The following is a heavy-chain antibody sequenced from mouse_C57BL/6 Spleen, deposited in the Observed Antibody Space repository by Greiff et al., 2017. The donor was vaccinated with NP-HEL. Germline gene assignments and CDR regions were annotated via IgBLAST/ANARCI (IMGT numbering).Heavy chain of an antibody. V-gene: IGHV1-55*01. J-gene: IGHJ1*03. CDR2: IYPGSGST. Sequence: QVQLKQPGAELVKPGASVKMSCKASGYTFTSYWITWVKQRPGQGLEWIGDIYPGSGSTNYNEKFKSKATLTVDTSSSTAYMQHSSLTSEDSAAYYCARSRYFDVWGTGTTVTVSS. CDR1: GYTFTSYW. CDR3: ARSRYFDV.